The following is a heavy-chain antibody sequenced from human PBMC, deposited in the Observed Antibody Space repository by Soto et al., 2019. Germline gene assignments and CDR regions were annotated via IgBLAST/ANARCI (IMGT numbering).Heavy chain of an antibody. J-gene: IGHJ6*02. Sequence: GGSLRLSCTASGFTFGDYAMSWFRQAPGKGLEWVGVVRSRAYGGTTDYAASVRGSFTISRDDSKSIAYLQMNTLRTEDTAVYYCARYTYTSRYTYFGMDVWGHGTTVTVSS. D-gene: IGHD6-19*01. CDR3: ARYTYTSRYTYFGMDV. CDR2: VRSRAYGGTT. CDR1: GFTFGDYA. V-gene: IGHV3-49*03.